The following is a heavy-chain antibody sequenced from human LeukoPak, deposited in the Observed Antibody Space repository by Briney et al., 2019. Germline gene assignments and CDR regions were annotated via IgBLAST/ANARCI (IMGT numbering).Heavy chain of an antibody. CDR2: IYYSGST. CDR3: AVGGDGYNLDY. J-gene: IGHJ4*02. Sequence: PSETLSLTCTVSGGSISSYYWSWIRQPPGKGLEWIGYIYYSGSTNHNPSLKSRVTISVDTSKNQFSLKLSSVTAADTAVYYCAVGGDGYNLDYWGQGTLVTVSS. D-gene: IGHD5-24*01. CDR1: GGSISSYY. V-gene: IGHV4-59*08.